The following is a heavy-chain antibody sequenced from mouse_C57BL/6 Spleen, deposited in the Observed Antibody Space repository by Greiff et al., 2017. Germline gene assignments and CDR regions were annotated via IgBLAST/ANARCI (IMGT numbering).Heavy chain of an antibody. CDR3: ASPFYGSSWGYFDV. J-gene: IGHJ1*03. CDR2: KSYDGSN. Sequence: DVQLQESGPGLVKPSQSLSLTCSVSGYSITSGYYWNWIRQLPGNQREWLGYKSYDGSNNYNPSLNNLISITRDTSKNQFFLKLNSVTTEDTATYYCASPFYGSSWGYFDVWGTGTTVTVSS. V-gene: IGHV3-6*01. CDR1: GYSITSGYY. D-gene: IGHD1-1*01.